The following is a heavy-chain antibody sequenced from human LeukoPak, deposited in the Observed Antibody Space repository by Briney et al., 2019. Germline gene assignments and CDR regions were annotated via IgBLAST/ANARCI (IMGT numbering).Heavy chain of an antibody. V-gene: IGHV3-23*01. CDR1: GFTFSSYA. CDR2: ISGSGGST. D-gene: IGHD6-13*01. CDR3: AKVRGVAAAGQGGLFDY. Sequence: GGSLRLSCAASGFTFSSYAMSWVRQAPGKGLEWVSAISGSGGSTYYADSVKGRFTISRDNSKNTLYLQMNGLRAEDTAVYYCAKVRGVAAAGQGGLFDYWGQGTLVTVSS. J-gene: IGHJ4*02.